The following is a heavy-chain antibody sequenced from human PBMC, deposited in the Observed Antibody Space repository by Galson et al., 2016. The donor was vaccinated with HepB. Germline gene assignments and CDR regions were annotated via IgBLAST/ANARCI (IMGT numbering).Heavy chain of an antibody. CDR3: AKDLGNYFDSSAYPPLFDY. V-gene: IGHV3-23*01. D-gene: IGHD3-22*01. J-gene: IGHJ4*02. Sequence: SLRLSCAASGFTFRSYAMSWVRQAPGKGLEWVSATSGSGARTYYADSVTGRFTISRDNSENTLFLQMNSLRAEDTAVYYCAKDLGNYFDSSAYPPLFDYWGQGTLVTVSS. CDR2: TSGSGART. CDR1: GFTFRSYA.